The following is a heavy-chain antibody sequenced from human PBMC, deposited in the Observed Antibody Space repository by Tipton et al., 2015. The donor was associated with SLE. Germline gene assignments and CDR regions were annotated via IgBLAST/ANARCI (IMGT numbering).Heavy chain of an antibody. CDR1: GYSFTSYW. D-gene: IGHD6-13*01. V-gene: IGHV5-51*01. Sequence: QLVQSGAEVKKPGESLKISCKGSGYSFTSYWIGWVRQMPGKGLEWMGIIHPGDSDTRHSPSVQGQVTISADKSISTAYLQWSSLKASDSAMYYCARPVLSSSWFRCFDLWGRGALVTVSS. CDR3: ARPVLSSSWFRCFDL. CDR2: IHPGDSDT. J-gene: IGHJ2*01.